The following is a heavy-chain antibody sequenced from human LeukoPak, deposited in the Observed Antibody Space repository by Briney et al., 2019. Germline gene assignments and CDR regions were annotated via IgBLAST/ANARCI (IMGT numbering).Heavy chain of an antibody. D-gene: IGHD3-22*01. CDR3: ATLGDHYYDSSGLLGGAFDI. V-gene: IGHV4-39*07. CDR2: IYYSGST. J-gene: IGHJ3*02. CDR1: GGSISSSSYY. Sequence: PSETLSLTCTVSGGSISSSSYYWGWIRQPPGKGLEWIGSIYYSGSTYYNPSLESRVTISVDTSKNQFSLKLSSVTAADTAVYYCATLGDHYYDSSGLLGGAFDIWGQGTMVTVSS.